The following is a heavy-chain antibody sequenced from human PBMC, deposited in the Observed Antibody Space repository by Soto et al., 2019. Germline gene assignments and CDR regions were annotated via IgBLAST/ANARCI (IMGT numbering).Heavy chain of an antibody. CDR1: GGSISSGGYS. V-gene: IGHV4-30-2*01. Sequence: QLQLQESGSGLVKPSQTLSLTCAVSGGSISSGGYSWSWIRQPPGKGLEWIGYIYHSGSTYYNPSLKSRVTISVDRSKNQFSLKLSSVTAADTAVYYCARTGSPGGGYYGYWGQGTLVTVSS. D-gene: IGHD2-15*01. CDR3: ARTGSPGGGYYGY. CDR2: IYHSGST. J-gene: IGHJ4*02.